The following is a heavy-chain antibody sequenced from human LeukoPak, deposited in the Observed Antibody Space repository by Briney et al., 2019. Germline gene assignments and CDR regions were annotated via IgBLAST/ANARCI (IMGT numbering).Heavy chain of an antibody. D-gene: IGHD4-23*01. CDR1: GFTFSSYS. CDR2: ISSSSSYI. Sequence: GGSLRLSCAASGFTFSSYSMNWVRQAPGKGLEWVSSISSSSSYIYYADSVKGRFTISRDNAKNSLYLQMNSLRAEDTAVYYCAREAGNSGFDYWGQGTLVTVSS. V-gene: IGHV3-21*01. CDR3: AREAGNSGFDY. J-gene: IGHJ4*02.